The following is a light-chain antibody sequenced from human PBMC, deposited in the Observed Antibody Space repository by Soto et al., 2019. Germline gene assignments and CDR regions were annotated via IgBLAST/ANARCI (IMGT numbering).Light chain of an antibody. CDR3: QQYGSSAPIT. CDR1: PSVSSN. J-gene: IGKJ5*01. V-gene: IGKV3-20*01. CDR2: GAS. Sequence: EIVMTQSPATLPVSPGERATLSCRASPSVSSNLAWYQQKAGQAPRLLIYGASIRATGIPDRFSGSGSGTDFTLTISRLEPDDFALYFCQQYGSSAPITFGQWTRLEIK.